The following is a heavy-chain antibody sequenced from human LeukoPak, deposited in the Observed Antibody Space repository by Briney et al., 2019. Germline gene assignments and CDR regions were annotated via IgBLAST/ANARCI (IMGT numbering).Heavy chain of an antibody. Sequence: SGPALLHPPPTLTLTCTFSGCSLRTRGMCVSWIRQPPGKALEWLSPIDWDDDKYYSTSLKTRLTISKDTSKNQVVLTMTNMDPVDTATYYCARIRDPAYSSSWYDDYWGQGTLVTVSS. CDR2: IDWDDDK. CDR1: GCSLRTRGMC. J-gene: IGHJ4*02. V-gene: IGHV2-70*13. CDR3: ARIRDPAYSSSWYDDY. D-gene: IGHD6-13*01.